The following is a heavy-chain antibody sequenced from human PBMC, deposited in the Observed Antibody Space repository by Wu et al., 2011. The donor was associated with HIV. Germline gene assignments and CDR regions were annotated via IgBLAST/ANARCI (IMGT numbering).Heavy chain of an antibody. V-gene: IGHV1-69-2*01. CDR2: IDPEDGET. CDR3: AIAPYDYIWGSQPKDY. CDR1: GYTFTDYY. D-gene: IGHD3-16*01. J-gene: IGHJ4*02. Sequence: VQLVQSGAEVKKPGTAVKVSCKVSGYTFTDYYMHWVRQAPGGGLEWVGLIDPEDGETKYAEKFRGRVTITADTSTDTIFMELTSLISHDTAVYYCAIAPYDYIWGSQPKDYWGQGTLVIVSS.